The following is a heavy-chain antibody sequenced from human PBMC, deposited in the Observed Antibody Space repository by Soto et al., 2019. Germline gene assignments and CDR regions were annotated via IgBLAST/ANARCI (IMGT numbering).Heavy chain of an antibody. V-gene: IGHV4-39*01. CDR3: ARRPLAVNCFHL. J-gene: IGHJ5*02. D-gene: IGHD6-19*01. CDR1: GGSIGSSSYY. CDR2: IYYSGST. Sequence: LSLTCTVSGGSIGSSSYYWGWVRQPPGKGLEWIGTIYYSGSTSYNPSLKSRVSMSVDTSKNQFSVNLSSVTAADTAFYYFARRPLAVNCFHLCGQGPLVTVAS.